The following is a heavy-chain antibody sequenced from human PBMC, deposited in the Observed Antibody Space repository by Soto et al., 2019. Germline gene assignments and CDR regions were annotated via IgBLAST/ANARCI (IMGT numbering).Heavy chain of an antibody. V-gene: IGHV3-23*01. D-gene: IGHD1-7*01. CDR1: GFTFSGFA. J-gene: IGHJ6*02. Sequence: EVQLLESGGGLVQPGGSLRLSCAASGFTFSGFAMSWVRQAPGKGLEWVSSFSGSGGSRYYVDSVKGRFTISRDSFNNTLYLQMNSLSAEDTAVHYFEKDRVGNYRYYYYYVMDVRVQGTTVTVSS. CDR2: FSGSGGSR. CDR3: EKDRVGNYRYYYYYVMDV.